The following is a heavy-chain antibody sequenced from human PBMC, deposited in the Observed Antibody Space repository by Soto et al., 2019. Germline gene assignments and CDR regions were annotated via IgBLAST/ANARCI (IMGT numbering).Heavy chain of an antibody. CDR1: GDSIGSHY. J-gene: IGHJ4*02. CDR3: ARESRYSYTDY. Sequence: PSETLSLTCTVSGDSIGSHYWSWLRQPPEKGLEWIGYIYYSGYTNYNPSLKSRATISVDTSKNQFSLKLNSVTAADTGVYYCARESRYSYTDYWGQGTPVTVSS. CDR2: IYYSGYT. V-gene: IGHV4-59*11. D-gene: IGHD5-18*01.